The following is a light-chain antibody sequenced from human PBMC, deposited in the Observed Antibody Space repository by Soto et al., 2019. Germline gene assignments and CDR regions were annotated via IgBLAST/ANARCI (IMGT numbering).Light chain of an antibody. CDR1: QSINNRY. J-gene: IGKJ3*01. CDR3: LQFGSSPGFT. CDR2: SAS. V-gene: IGKV3-20*01. Sequence: EIVLTQSPGTLSLSPGERATLSCRASQSINNRYLAWYQQKPGQAPRLLIYSASSRGTGIPDRFSGSGSGTDLTLTISRLEPEDVSVYYCLQFGSSPGFTFGPGTKVDIK.